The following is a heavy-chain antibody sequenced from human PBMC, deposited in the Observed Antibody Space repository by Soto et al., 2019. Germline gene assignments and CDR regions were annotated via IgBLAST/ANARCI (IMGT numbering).Heavy chain of an antibody. J-gene: IGHJ4*02. V-gene: IGHV1-3*01. Sequence: QVQLVQSGAEMKKPGASVKVSCKASGSTFSRSAMHWVRQPPGQRLEWMGWINAGNGNTQYSQKFQGRVFISRDTSATTVYMEVRSLRSEDTAVYYCARKVGGSFDYWGQGTLVTVSS. D-gene: IGHD1-26*01. CDR3: ARKVGGSFDY. CDR1: GSTFSRSA. CDR2: INAGNGNT.